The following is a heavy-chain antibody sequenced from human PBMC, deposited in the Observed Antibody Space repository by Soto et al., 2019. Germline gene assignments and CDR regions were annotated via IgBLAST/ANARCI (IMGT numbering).Heavy chain of an antibody. D-gene: IGHD6-6*01. CDR3: ARDHSSSSGDYYYYYGMDV. J-gene: IGHJ6*02. Sequence: GGSLRLSCAASGLSVSSNHMSWVRQAPGKGLEWLSIFYSGGRSHYADSVKGRFTISRDNSKNTLYLQLNSLRAEDTAVYYCARDHSSSSGDYYYYYGMDVWGQGTTVTVSS. CDR2: FYSGGRS. V-gene: IGHV3-53*01. CDR1: GLSVSSNH.